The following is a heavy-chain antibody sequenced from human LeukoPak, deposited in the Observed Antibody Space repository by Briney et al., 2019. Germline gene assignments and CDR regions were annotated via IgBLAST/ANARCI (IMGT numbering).Heavy chain of an antibody. CDR1: GDSISSGSYY. CDR2: IYTSGST. J-gene: IGHJ4*02. Sequence: SETLSLTCSVSGDSISSGSYYWSWIRQPAGKGLEWIGRIYTSGSTNYIPSLKSRLTISVYTSKNQFSLRLSSVTAAETAAYDCARDAWFGAGRTFAYWGQGTLVSVSS. D-gene: IGHD3-10*01. CDR3: ARDAWFGAGRTFAY. V-gene: IGHV4-61*02.